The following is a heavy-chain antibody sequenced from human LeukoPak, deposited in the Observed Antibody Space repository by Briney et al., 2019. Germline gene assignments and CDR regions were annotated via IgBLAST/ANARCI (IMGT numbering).Heavy chain of an antibody. V-gene: IGHV3-66*01. D-gene: IGHD1-26*01. Sequence: PGGSLRLSCAASGFTVSSNYMSWVRQAPGKGLEWVSVIYSGGSTYYADSVKGRFTISRDNAKNSLYLQMNSLRAEDTAVYYCARVATPNTRVGGFDYWGQGTLVTVSS. CDR3: ARVATPNTRVGGFDY. J-gene: IGHJ4*02. CDR2: IYSGGST. CDR1: GFTVSSNY.